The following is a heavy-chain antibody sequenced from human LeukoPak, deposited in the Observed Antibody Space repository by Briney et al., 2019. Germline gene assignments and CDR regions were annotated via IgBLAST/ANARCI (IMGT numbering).Heavy chain of an antibody. V-gene: IGHV3-74*01. CDR1: GFTFSSYW. D-gene: IGHD3-22*01. CDR2: INSDGSST. Sequence: GGSLRLSCAASGFTFSSYWMHWVRQAPGKGLLWVSRINSDGSSTTYADSVKGRFTISRDNAKNTLYLQMNSLRAEDTAVYYCARGNRMIGDAFDIWGQGTMVTVSS. CDR3: ARGNRMIGDAFDI. J-gene: IGHJ3*02.